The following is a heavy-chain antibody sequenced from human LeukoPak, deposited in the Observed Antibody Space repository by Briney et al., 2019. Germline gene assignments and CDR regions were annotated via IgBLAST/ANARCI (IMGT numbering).Heavy chain of an antibody. D-gene: IGHD2-2*02. Sequence: SETLSLTCTVSGGSISSSSYYWGWIRQPPGKGLEWIGSIYYSGSTYYNPSLKSRVAISVDTSKNQFSLKLSSVTAADTAVYYCARVLTPYCSSTSCYSQSWFDPWGQGTLVNVSS. V-gene: IGHV4-39*07. CDR3: ARVLTPYCSSTSCYSQSWFDP. CDR2: IYYSGST. CDR1: GGSISSSSYY. J-gene: IGHJ5*02.